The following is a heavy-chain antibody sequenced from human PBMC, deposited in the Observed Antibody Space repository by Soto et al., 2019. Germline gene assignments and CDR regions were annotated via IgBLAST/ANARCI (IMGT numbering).Heavy chain of an antibody. CDR1: GFSFGSYA. CDR3: ARWSYLDY. D-gene: IGHD3-3*01. V-gene: IGHV3-23*01. CDR2: ISGSDGKT. J-gene: IGHJ4*02. Sequence: DVQLWESGGGLVQPGGSLRLSCAASGFSFGSYALSWVRQAPGKGLEWVLTISGSDGKTFYADSVKGRFSISRDTSQSTLYLQMNSLRADDTAMYYCARWSYLDYWGQGTRVTVSS.